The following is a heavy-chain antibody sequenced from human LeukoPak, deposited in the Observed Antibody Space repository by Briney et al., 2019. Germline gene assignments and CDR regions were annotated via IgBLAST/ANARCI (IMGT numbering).Heavy chain of an antibody. CDR2: INPNSGGT. D-gene: IGHD3-22*01. V-gene: IGHV1-2*02. CDR3: ASRGYYDSSGLLGFDP. Sequence: ASVKVSCKASGYTFTGYYMHWVRQAPGQGLEWMGWINPNSGGTNHAQKFQGRVTMTRDTSISTAYMELSRLRSDDTAVYYCASRGYYDSSGLLGFDPWGQGTLVTVSS. CDR1: GYTFTGYY. J-gene: IGHJ5*02.